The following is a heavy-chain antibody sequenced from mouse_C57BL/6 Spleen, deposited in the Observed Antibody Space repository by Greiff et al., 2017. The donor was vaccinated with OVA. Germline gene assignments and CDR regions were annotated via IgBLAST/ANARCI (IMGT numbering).Heavy chain of an antibody. CDR3: TRSNWGYYFDY. CDR2: IRNKANNHAT. D-gene: IGHD4-1*01. J-gene: IGHJ2*01. V-gene: IGHV6-6*01. Sequence: EVQRVESGGGLVQPGGSMKLSCAASGFTFSDAWMDWVRQSPEKGLEWVAEIRNKANNHATYYAESVKGRFTISGDDSKSSVYLQMNSLRAEDTGIYYCTRSNWGYYFDYWGQGTTLTVSS. CDR1: GFTFSDAW.